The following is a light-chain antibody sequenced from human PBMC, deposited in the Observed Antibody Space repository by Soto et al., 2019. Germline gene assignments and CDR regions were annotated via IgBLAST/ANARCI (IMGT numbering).Light chain of an antibody. CDR2: GAS. V-gene: IGKV3-20*01. Sequence: EIVLTQSPGTLSLSPGERATLSCRASQRVSSSYLAWYQQKPGQAPRLLIYGASSRATGIPDRFSGSGSGTDFTLTISRLEPEDFAVYYCQQYGGSPSITFGQGTRLEIK. CDR3: QQYGGSPSIT. CDR1: QRVSSSY. J-gene: IGKJ5*01.